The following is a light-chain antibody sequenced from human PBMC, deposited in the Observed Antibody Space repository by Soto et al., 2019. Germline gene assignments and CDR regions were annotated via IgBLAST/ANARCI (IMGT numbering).Light chain of an antibody. Sequence: DIQMTQSPATLSASLGDRVTITCRASQIISTRLAWFQQKPGKAPKLLIYDASSLEGGIPSRLSGSGSGTEFTLTISSLQPDDFATYYCQQYNSYSTFGQGTKVDIK. J-gene: IGKJ1*01. CDR3: QQYNSYST. CDR2: DAS. CDR1: QIISTR. V-gene: IGKV1-5*01.